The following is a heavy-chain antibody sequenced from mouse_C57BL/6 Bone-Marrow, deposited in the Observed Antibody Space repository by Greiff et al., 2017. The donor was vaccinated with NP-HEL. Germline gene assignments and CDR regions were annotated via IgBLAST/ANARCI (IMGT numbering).Heavy chain of an antibody. CDR1: GFTFTDYY. J-gene: IGHJ4*01. CDR3: ARSIYYDDADDPFYAMDY. Sequence: EVKLMESGGGLVQPGGSLSLSCAASGFTFTDYYMSWVRQPPGKALEWLVFIRNKAKGYTTEYSASVKGRFTISRDNSQSILYRQMNALRAEDSATYYCARSIYYDDADDPFYAMDYWGQGTSVTVSS. D-gene: IGHD2-4*01. V-gene: IGHV7-3*01. CDR2: IRNKAKGYTT.